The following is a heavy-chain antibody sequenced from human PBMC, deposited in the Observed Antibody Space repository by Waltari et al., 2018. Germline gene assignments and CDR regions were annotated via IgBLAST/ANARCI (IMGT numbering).Heavy chain of an antibody. CDR1: GLTFSSYA. CDR2: IKTKGDT. V-gene: IGHV3-23*01. CDR3: ASSGSYSHRTRMDV. J-gene: IGHJ6*02. Sequence: EVQLLESGGDLVRPGGSLRLSCEASGLTFSSYAMNGVRQAPGKGLEWDSMIKTKGDTYYADSVKGRFTISRDNSKSTLFLQMNSLRAEDTAVYYCASSGSYSHRTRMDVWGQGTKVTVSS. D-gene: IGHD1-26*01.